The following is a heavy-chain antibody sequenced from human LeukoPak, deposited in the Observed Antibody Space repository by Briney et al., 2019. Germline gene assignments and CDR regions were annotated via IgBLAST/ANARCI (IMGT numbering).Heavy chain of an antibody. CDR1: GYTFTNYA. V-gene: IGHV1-3*01. D-gene: IGHD3-10*01. CDR2: ITAANGNT. CDR3: ASLLGVRGVIRYYFDY. Sequence: ASVKVSCKTSGYTFTNYALHWVRQAPGQRPEWMGWITAANGNTKYSQNFQGRVAITRDTSASTAYTELSSLRSEDTAVYYCASLLGVRGVIRYYFDYWGQGTLVTVSS. J-gene: IGHJ4*02.